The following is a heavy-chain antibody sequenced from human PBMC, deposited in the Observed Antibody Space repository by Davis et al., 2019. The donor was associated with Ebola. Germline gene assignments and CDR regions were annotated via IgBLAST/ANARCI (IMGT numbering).Heavy chain of an antibody. Sequence: PSETLSLTCTVSGGSISSYYWSWIRQPPGKGLEWIGYIYYSGSTNYNPSLKSRVTISVDTSKNQFSLKLSSVTAADTAVYYCAMSTVTTGDNWFDPWGQGTLVTVSS. CDR1: GGSISSYY. D-gene: IGHD4-17*01. CDR3: AMSTVTTGDNWFDP. V-gene: IGHV4-59*08. CDR2: IYYSGST. J-gene: IGHJ5*02.